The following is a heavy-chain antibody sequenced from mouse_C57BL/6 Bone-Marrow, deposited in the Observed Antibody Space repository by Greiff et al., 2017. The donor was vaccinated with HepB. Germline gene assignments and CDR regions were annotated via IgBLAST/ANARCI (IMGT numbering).Heavy chain of an antibody. CDR3: ARSLITTVVAYWYFDV. CDR1: GYTFTSYW. Sequence: QVQLQQPGAELVRPGSSVKLSCKASGYTFTSYWMDWVKQRPGQGLEWIGNIYPSDSETHYNQKFKDKATLTVDKSSSTAYMQLSSLTSEDSAVYYCARSLITTVVAYWYFDVWGTGTTVTVSS. J-gene: IGHJ1*03. V-gene: IGHV1-61*01. D-gene: IGHD1-1*01. CDR2: IYPSDSET.